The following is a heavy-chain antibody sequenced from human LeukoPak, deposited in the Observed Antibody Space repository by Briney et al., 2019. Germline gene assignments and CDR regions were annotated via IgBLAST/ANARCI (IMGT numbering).Heavy chain of an antibody. V-gene: IGHV4-59*08. J-gene: IGHJ4*02. D-gene: IGHD5-18*01. CDR2: IYYSGST. CDR1: GGSISSYY. Sequence: PSETLSLTCTVSGGSISSYYWSWIRQPPGKGLEWVGYIYYSGSTNYTPSLKSRVTISVDTSKNQFSLKLSSVTAADTAVYYCARLRAGGYSYGPRYYFDYWGQGTLVTVSS. CDR3: ARLRAGGYSYGPRYYFDY.